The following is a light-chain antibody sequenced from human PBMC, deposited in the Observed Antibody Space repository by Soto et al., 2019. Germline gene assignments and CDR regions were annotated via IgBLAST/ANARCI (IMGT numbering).Light chain of an antibody. CDR2: AAS. CDR1: QGISSY. J-gene: IGKJ1*01. CDR3: QQLNSYPWT. V-gene: IGKV1-9*01. Sequence: DLQLTQSPSFLSASVGDRVTITRRASQGISSYLAWYQQKPGKAPKLLIYAASTLQSGVPSRFSGSGSGTEFTLTISSLQPEDFATYYCQQLNSYPWTFGQGTKVEIK.